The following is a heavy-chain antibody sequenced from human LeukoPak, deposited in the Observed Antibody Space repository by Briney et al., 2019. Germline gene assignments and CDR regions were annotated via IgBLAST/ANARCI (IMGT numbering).Heavy chain of an antibody. V-gene: IGHV3-23*01. CDR3: AKGGGSSSWYSTSDC. CDR1: GFTFSSYA. CDR2: ISGSGGST. J-gene: IGHJ4*02. D-gene: IGHD6-13*01. Sequence: GGSLRLSCAASGFTFSSYAMSWVRQAPGKGLEWVSAISGSGGSTYYADSVKGRFTISRDNSKNTLYLQMNSLRAEDTAVYYCAKGGGSSSWYSTSDCWGQGTLVTVSS.